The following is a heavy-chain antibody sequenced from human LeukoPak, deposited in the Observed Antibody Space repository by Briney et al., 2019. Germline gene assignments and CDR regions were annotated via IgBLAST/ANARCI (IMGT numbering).Heavy chain of an antibody. CDR3: ARGYGDYDY. CDR2: INPSGGST. CDR1: GYTFTIFY. D-gene: IGHD4-17*01. Sequence: ASEKLSCTASGYTFTIFYMHWVRHAPGQGLEWMGIINPSGGSTSYAQKFQGRVTMTRDTSTSTVYMELSSLRPEDTAVYYCARGYGDYDYWGQGTLVTVSS. J-gene: IGHJ4*02. V-gene: IGHV1-46*01.